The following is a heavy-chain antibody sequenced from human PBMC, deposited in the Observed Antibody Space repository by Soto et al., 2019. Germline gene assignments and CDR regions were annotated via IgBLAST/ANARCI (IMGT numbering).Heavy chain of an antibody. CDR3: VKEVETVRLVAFAL. CDR2: IIPAFGTP. Sequence: SVKVSCKASGGTFNTFAFSWVRQAPGQGPEWMGGIIPAFGTPHLAQKVQASVTITADESTRTDYMEQNSLRVDDTALYYCVKEVETVRLVAFALWGQGTQVTVSS. CDR1: GGTFNTFA. J-gene: IGHJ4*02. V-gene: IGHV1-69*13. D-gene: IGHD5-18*01.